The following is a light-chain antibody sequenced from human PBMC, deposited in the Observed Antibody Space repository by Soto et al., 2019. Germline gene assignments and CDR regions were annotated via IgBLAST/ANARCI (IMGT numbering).Light chain of an antibody. V-gene: IGKV1-33*01. J-gene: IGKJ2*01. Sequence: DIQMTQAPSSLSASVGDRVTITCQASQDISNYLNWYQQKPGKAPKLLIYDASNLETGVPSRFSGSGSGTDFTFTISILQPEDIATYYCQQYDNLLVYTFGQGTKVDIK. CDR1: QDISNY. CDR2: DAS. CDR3: QQYDNLLVYT.